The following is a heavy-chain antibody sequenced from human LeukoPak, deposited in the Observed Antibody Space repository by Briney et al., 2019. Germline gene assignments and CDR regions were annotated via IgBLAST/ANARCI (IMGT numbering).Heavy chain of an antibody. CDR2: ISYDGSNK. CDR1: GFTFSSYA. Sequence: GGSLRLSCAASGFTFSSYAMHWVRQAPGKGLEWVAVISYDGSNKYYADSVKGRFTISRDNSKNTLYLQMNSLRAEDTAVYYCARDSQYDFWSGYYTGYFDYWGQGTLVTVSS. CDR3: ARDSQYDFWSGYYTGYFDY. J-gene: IGHJ4*02. V-gene: IGHV3-30-3*01. D-gene: IGHD3-3*01.